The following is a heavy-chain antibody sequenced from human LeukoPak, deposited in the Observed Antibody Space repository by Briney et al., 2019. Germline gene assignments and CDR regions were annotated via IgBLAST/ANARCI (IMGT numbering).Heavy chain of an antibody. CDR1: GFTFDNYA. CDR2: ISTTGGIT. J-gene: IGHJ4*02. Sequence: GGSLRLSCAASGFTFDNYAMNWVRQAPGKGLEWVSAISTTGGITHSADSVKGRFTISRDNAKNTLYLQMTSLGAEDTAVYYCAKDVQASYWGQGTLVTVSS. CDR3: AKDVQASY. V-gene: IGHV3-23*01.